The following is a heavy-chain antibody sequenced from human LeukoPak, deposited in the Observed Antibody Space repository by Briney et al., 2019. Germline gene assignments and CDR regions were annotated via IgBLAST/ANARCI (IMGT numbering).Heavy chain of an antibody. V-gene: IGHV3-30*02. CDR1: GFSFSTYG. CDR3: AKGESYYYDSSGYPFDY. CDR2: IRNDGGNK. Sequence: GGSLRLSCTTSGFSFSTYGMHWVRQAPGKGLEWVAFIRNDGGNKYYADSVKGRFTISRDNSKNTLYLQMNSLRAEDTAVYYCAKGESYYYDSSGYPFDYWGQGTLVTVSS. D-gene: IGHD3-22*01. J-gene: IGHJ4*02.